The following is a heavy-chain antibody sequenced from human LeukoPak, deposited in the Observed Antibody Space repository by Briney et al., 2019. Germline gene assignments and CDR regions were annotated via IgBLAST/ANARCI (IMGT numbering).Heavy chain of an antibody. V-gene: IGHV1-18*01. Sequence: ASVKVSCKASGYTFTSYGISWVRQAPGQGLEWMGWISAYNGNTNYTQKLQGRVTMTTDTSTSTAYMELRSLRSDDTAVYYCARSGNSHYYYYMDVWGKGTTVTVSS. CDR2: ISAYNGNT. D-gene: IGHD4-23*01. CDR3: ARSGNSHYYYYMDV. J-gene: IGHJ6*03. CDR1: GYTFTSYG.